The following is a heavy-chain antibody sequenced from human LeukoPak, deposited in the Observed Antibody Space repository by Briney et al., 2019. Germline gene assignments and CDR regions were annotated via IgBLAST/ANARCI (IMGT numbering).Heavy chain of an antibody. CDR3: ARGPGYSYGYYYGMDV. CDR1: GYTFTSYD. Sequence: RASVKVSCKASGYTFTSYDINGVRQATGQGLEWMGWMNPNSGNTGYAQKFQGRVTMTRNTSISTTYMELSSLRSEDTAVYYCARGPGYSYGYYYGMDVWGQGTTVTVSS. J-gene: IGHJ6*02. CDR2: MNPNSGNT. D-gene: IGHD5-18*01. V-gene: IGHV1-8*01.